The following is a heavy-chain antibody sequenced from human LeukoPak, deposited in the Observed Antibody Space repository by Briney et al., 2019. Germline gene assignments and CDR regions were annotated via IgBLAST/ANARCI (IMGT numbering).Heavy chain of an antibody. CDR2: SSAYNGNT. Sequence: ASVTVSCNVSGYTFTSYGISWVRHPHGPGIEWMGRSSAYNGNTTYAKTLQGRVTMTTDTSTSTANRELRSLRSDDTAVYYCARGLMVSSWYSRELDYWGQGTLVTVSS. CDR1: GYTFTSYG. CDR3: ARGLMVSSWYSRELDY. J-gene: IGHJ4*02. D-gene: IGHD6-13*01. V-gene: IGHV1-18*01.